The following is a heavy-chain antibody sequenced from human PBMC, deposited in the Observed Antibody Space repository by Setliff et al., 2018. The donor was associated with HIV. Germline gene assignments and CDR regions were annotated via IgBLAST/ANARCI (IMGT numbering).Heavy chain of an antibody. CDR2: IYSSGTT. CDR3: ARGYYDSSGTFDY. Sequence: PSETLSLTCFVSGVSISDHYWGWIRQPPGKGLEWIGYIYSSGTTQYNPSVESRVTMSLDTSRDQFSLNLRSVTAADTAVYYCARGYYDSSGTFDYWGQGTLVTVSS. CDR1: GVSISDHY. V-gene: IGHV4-4*09. D-gene: IGHD3-22*01. J-gene: IGHJ4*02.